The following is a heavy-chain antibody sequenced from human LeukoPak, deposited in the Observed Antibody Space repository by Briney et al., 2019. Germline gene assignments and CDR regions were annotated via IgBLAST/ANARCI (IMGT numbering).Heavy chain of an antibody. Sequence: SETLSLTFADHGGAFSGYYWSWIRQPPGKGLEWIGEINRSGSTNYNPSLQSHVTLAVDTSKNQFSLKLSSVTAADTAVYYCARGVVVVVAATGEAEYFQHWGQGTLVTVSS. CDR1: GGAFSGYY. V-gene: IGHV4-34*01. CDR3: ARGVVVVVAATGEAEYFQH. D-gene: IGHD2-15*01. CDR2: INRSGST. J-gene: IGHJ1*01.